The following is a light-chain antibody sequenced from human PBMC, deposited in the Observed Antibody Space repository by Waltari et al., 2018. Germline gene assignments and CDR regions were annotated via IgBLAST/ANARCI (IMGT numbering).Light chain of an antibody. CDR2: DAS. V-gene: IGKV3-15*01. CDR3: QQYNYWPPAYS. J-gene: IGKJ2*01. Sequence: EIVMTQSPATLSRSPGERATLSCRASRYVGTSLAWYQQKPGQAPRLLIYDASARATGIPARFSGSGSGTEFTLTISSLQSEDFVVYYCQQYNYWPPAYSFGQGTKLEIK. CDR1: RYVGTS.